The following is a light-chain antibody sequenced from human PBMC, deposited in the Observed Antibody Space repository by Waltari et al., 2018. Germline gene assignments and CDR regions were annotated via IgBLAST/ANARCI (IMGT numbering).Light chain of an antibody. V-gene: IGLV2-14*01. Sequence: QSALTQPASVSGSPGQSLTISCTGTSSDVGGYNYVSWYQQHPGKAPKLIISEVSNRPSGVSNRFSGSKSGNTASLTISGLQAEDEADYYCSSYTSSSPHVVFGGGTKLTVL. CDR1: SSDVGGYNY. CDR2: EVS. CDR3: SSYTSSSPHVV. J-gene: IGLJ2*01.